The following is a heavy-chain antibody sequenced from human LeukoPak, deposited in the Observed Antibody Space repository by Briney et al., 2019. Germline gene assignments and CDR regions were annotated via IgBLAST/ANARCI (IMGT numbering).Heavy chain of an antibody. CDR2: IEHSGST. Sequence: SETLSLTCAVYGGSFSGYYWNWIRQPPGKGLEWIGEIEHSGSTKYNPSLKSRVTISVDTSKNQFSLKLSSVTAADTAVYYCARDHGSRAPFDYWGQGTLVTVSS. CDR1: GGSFSGYY. V-gene: IGHV4-34*01. J-gene: IGHJ4*02. CDR3: ARDHGSRAPFDY. D-gene: IGHD3-10*01.